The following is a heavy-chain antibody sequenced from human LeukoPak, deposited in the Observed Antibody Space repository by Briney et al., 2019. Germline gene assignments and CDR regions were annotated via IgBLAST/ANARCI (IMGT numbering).Heavy chain of an antibody. CDR3: ARAPMGVGATRYFDY. V-gene: IGHV1-69*04. J-gene: IGHJ4*02. CDR1: GGTFSSYA. Sequence: VASVKVPCKASGGTFSSYAISWVRQAPGQGLEWMGRIIPILGIANYAQKFQGRVTITADKSTSTAYMELSSLRSEDTAVYYCARAPMGVGATRYFDYWGQGTLVTVSS. D-gene: IGHD1-26*01. CDR2: IIPILGIA.